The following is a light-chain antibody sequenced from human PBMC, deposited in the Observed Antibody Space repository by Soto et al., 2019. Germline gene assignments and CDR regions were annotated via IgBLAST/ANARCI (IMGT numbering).Light chain of an antibody. J-gene: IGKJ1*01. Sequence: EIVMTQSPATLSVSPGERATLSCRASQSISSNLAWYQQKLGQAPGLLIYRASTRATGIPARSSGSGSGTEFTLTISSLQSEDFALYYCHQYENWPQTFGQGTKVDIK. CDR1: QSISSN. CDR2: RAS. V-gene: IGKV3-15*01. CDR3: HQYENWPQT.